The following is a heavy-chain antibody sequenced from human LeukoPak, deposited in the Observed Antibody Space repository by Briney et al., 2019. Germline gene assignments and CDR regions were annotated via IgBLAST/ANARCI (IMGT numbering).Heavy chain of an antibody. CDR1: GYTLTELS. V-gene: IGHV1-24*01. Sequence: GASVKVSCKVSGYTLTELSMHWVRQAPGKGLEWMGGFDPEDGETIYAQKFQGRVTTTEDTSTGTAYMELSSLRSEDTAEYYCATDQAAGLDYWGQGTLVTVSS. CDR2: FDPEDGET. J-gene: IGHJ4*02. D-gene: IGHD6-13*01. CDR3: ATDQAAGLDY.